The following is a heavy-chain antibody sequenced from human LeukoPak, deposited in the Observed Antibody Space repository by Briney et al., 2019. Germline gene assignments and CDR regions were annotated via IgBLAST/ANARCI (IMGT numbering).Heavy chain of an antibody. CDR3: ARRYSADDAFDI. CDR1: GYSINNYW. Sequence: GESLKISCKGSGYSINNYWIGWVRQMPGKGLEWMGIIYPADSDIRYSPSFQGQVTISADKSISTAYLQWSSLKASDTAMYYCARRYSADDAFDIWGQGTMVTVSS. J-gene: IGHJ3*02. D-gene: IGHD2-2*02. V-gene: IGHV5-51*01. CDR2: IYPADSDI.